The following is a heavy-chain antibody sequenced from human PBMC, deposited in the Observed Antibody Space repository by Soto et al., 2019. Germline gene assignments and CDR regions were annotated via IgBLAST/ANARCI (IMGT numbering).Heavy chain of an antibody. CDR2: IYYSGGT. Sequence: QVQLQESGPGLVKPSETLSLTCTVSGGSISSYYWSWIRQPPGKGLEWVGYIYYSGGTNYNPSLRSPVTISVDTSKNQFSLKLSAVTAADTAVYYCASTSPYSSSWYGAFDIWGQGTMVTVSS. CDR1: GGSISSYY. D-gene: IGHD6-13*01. CDR3: ASTSPYSSSWYGAFDI. V-gene: IGHV4-59*01. J-gene: IGHJ3*02.